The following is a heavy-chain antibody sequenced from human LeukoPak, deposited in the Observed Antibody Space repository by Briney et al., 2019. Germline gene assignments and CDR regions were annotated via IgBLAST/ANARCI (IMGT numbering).Heavy chain of an antibody. CDR2: IYYSGST. Sequence: PSETLSLTCAVYGGSFSGYYWNWIRQPPGKGLEWIGYIYYSGSTYYNPSLKSRVTISVDTSKNQFSLKLSSVTAADTAVYYCARSGEYSSSARRLPWYYYYYYMDVWGKGTTVTVSS. CDR1: GGSFSGYY. CDR3: ARSGEYSSSARRLPWYYYYYYMDV. V-gene: IGHV4-30-4*01. J-gene: IGHJ6*03. D-gene: IGHD6-6*01.